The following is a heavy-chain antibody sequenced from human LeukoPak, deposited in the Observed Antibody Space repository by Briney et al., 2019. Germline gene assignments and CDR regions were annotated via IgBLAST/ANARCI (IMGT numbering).Heavy chain of an antibody. V-gene: IGHV1-24*01. CDR3: ATVTTVVTPGLQH. CDR2: FDPEDGET. D-gene: IGHD4-23*01. Sequence: GASVKVSCKASGYTFTGYYVHWVRQAPGKGLEWMGGFDPEDGETIYAQKFQGRVTMTEDTSTDTAYMELSSLRSEDTAVYYCATVTTVVTPGLQHWGQGTLVTVFS. J-gene: IGHJ1*01. CDR1: GYTFTGYY.